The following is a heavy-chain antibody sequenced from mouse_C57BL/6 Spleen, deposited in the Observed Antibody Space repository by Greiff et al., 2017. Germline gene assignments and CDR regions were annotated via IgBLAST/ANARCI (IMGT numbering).Heavy chain of an antibody. J-gene: IGHJ2*01. CDR2: IDPSDSYT. CDR3: ARKRLRLHFDY. CDR1: GYTFTSYW. V-gene: IGHV1-69*01. Sequence: QVQLQQPGAELVMPGASVKLSCKASGYTFTSYWMHWVKQRPGQGLEWIGEIDPSDSYTNYNQKFKGKSTLTVDKSSSTAYMQLSSLTSEDSAVYYGARKRLRLHFDYWGQGTTLTVSS. D-gene: IGHD3-2*02.